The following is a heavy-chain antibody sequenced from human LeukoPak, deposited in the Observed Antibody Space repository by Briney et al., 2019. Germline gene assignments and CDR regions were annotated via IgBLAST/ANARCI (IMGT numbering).Heavy chain of an antibody. V-gene: IGHV1-2*02. CDR3: ARDGDSSGWRGGWDDY. D-gene: IGHD6-19*01. Sequence: GASVKVSCKASGYTFTGYYMHWVRQAPGQGLEWMGWINPSSGGTNYAQKFQGRVTMTRDTSISTVYMELSRLRSDDTAVYYCARDGDSSGWRGGWDDYWGQGTLVIVSS. CDR1: GYTFTGYY. CDR2: INPSSGGT. J-gene: IGHJ4*02.